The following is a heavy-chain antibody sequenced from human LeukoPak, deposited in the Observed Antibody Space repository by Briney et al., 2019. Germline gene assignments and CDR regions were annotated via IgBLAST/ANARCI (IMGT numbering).Heavy chain of an antibody. Sequence: PGGSQRLSCAASGFTFSSHAMSWVRQAPGKGLEWVSAITNNGGSTYYADSVKGRFTISRDNSKNTLYLQMNSLRAEDTAVFYCAKDLGPGHYWGQGALVTASS. J-gene: IGHJ4*02. CDR2: ITNNGGST. CDR3: AKDLGPGHY. D-gene: IGHD2-2*01. CDR1: GFTFSSHA. V-gene: IGHV3-23*01.